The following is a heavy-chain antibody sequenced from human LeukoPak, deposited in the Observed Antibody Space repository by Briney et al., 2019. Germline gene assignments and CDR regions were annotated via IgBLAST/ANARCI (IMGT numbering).Heavy chain of an antibody. CDR3: AKDRGSGYYRQPDY. D-gene: IGHD3-3*01. V-gene: IGHV3-30*18. CDR1: GFTFSSYG. J-gene: IGHJ4*02. CDR2: ISYDGSSK. Sequence: GGSLRLSCAASGFTFSSYGMHWVRQAPGKGLEWVAVISYDGSSKYYADSVKGRFTISRDNSKNTLYLQMNSLRAEDTAVYYCAKDRGSGYYRQPDYWGQGTLVTVSS.